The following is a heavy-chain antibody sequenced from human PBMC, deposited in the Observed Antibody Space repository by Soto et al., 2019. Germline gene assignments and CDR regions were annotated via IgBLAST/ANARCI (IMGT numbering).Heavy chain of an antibody. Sequence: QVQLVQSGAEVKKPGASVKVSCKASGYTFTSYGISWVRQAPGQGLEWMGWTSAYNGNTNYAQKLEGRDTMTTSTSKRTDDKELRSLRSDDTYVYYCARDRPCGSGSYYPSGSDHWGQGTLVTVSS. CDR1: GYTFTSYG. CDR3: ARDRPCGSGSYYPSGSDH. CDR2: TSAYNGNT. D-gene: IGHD3-10*01. J-gene: IGHJ4*02. V-gene: IGHV1-18*01.